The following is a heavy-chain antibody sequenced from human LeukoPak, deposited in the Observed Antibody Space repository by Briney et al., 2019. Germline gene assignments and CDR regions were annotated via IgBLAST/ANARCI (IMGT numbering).Heavy chain of an antibody. Sequence: PGGSLRLSCAASEFTFSSYNMNWVRQAPGKGREWVSSISSSSKYIYYADSVKGRFTISRDNAKNSLYPQMNSLRAEDTAVYCCAREPFWSGYYSNLHFDYWGQGTLVTVSS. CDR1: EFTFSSYN. D-gene: IGHD3-3*01. CDR2: ISSSSKYI. CDR3: AREPFWSGYYSNLHFDY. J-gene: IGHJ4*02. V-gene: IGHV3-21*01.